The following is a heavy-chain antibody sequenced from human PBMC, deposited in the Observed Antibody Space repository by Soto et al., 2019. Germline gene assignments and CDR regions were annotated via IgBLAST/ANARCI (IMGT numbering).Heavy chain of an antibody. CDR1: GYTFTSYG. CDR2: ISAYNGNT. V-gene: IGHV1-18*04. Sequence: VASVKVSCKASGYTFTSYGISWVRQAPGQGLEWMGWISAYNGNTNYAQKLQGRVTMTTDASTSTAYMELRSLRSDDTAVYYCARDYSGYDSDYWGQGTLVTVSS. J-gene: IGHJ4*02. CDR3: ARDYSGYDSDY. D-gene: IGHD5-12*01.